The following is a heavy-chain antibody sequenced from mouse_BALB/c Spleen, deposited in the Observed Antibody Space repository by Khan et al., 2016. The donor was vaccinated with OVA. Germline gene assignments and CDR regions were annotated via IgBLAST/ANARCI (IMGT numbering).Heavy chain of an antibody. CDR1: GYTFTTYT. D-gene: IGHD2-14*01. CDR2: IIPSSDSS. V-gene: IGHV1-4*01. J-gene: IGHJ3*01. CDR3: ARAGAYYRSDGGFAY. Sequence: VQLQQSGAELARPGASVKMSCKASGYTFTTYTIHWVKQRPGQGLEWIGYIIPSSDSSNYNQKLKDKATLTADKSSTTAYMQLSSLTSEDSAVYYCARAGAYYRSDGGFAYWGQGTLVTVSA.